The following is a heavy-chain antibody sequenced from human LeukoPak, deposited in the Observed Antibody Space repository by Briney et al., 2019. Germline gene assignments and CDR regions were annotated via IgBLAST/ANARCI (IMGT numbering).Heavy chain of an antibody. J-gene: IGHJ4*02. Sequence: SETLSLTCTVSGGSISSYYWSWIRQPPGKGLEWIGEINHSGSTNYNPSLKSRVTISVDTSKNQFSLKLSSVTAADTAVYYCARGITGFDYWGQGALVTVSS. CDR1: GGSISSYY. CDR2: INHSGST. CDR3: ARGITGFDY. D-gene: IGHD2-8*02. V-gene: IGHV4-34*01.